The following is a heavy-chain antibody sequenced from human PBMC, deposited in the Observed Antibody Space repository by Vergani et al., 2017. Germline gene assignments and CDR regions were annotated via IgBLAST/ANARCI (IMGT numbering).Heavy chain of an antibody. CDR1: GCSMSGYY. CDR3: ARPYSGYGLGEY. J-gene: IGHJ4*02. CDR2: IYHSGST. V-gene: IGHV4-38-2*02. D-gene: IGHD5-12*01. Sequence: QVRLQESGPGLVKPSETLSLTCSVSGCSMSGYYWGWIRQPPGKGLEWIGSIYHSGSTYYNPSLKSRVTISVDTSKNQFSLKLTSLTAADTAVYYCARPYSGYGLGEYWGQGTLVAVSS.